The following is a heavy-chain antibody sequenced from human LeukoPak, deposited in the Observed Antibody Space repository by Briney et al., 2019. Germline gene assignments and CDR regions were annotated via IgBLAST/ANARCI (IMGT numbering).Heavy chain of an antibody. CDR2: ITSDSNTI. CDR3: ARDRMGGSFDY. Sequence: PGGSLRLSCAASGFAFSPYAMNWVRQAPGKGLEWVSFITSDSNTIYYADSMKGRFTVSRDNAENSLYLQMNSLSAEDTAVYYCARDRMGGSFDYWGQGTLVTVSS. D-gene: IGHD2-15*01. CDR1: GFAFSPYA. V-gene: IGHV3-48*01. J-gene: IGHJ4*02.